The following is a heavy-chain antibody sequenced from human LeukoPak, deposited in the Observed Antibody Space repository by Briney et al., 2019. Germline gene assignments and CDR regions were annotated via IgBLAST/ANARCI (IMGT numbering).Heavy chain of an antibody. D-gene: IGHD6-13*01. J-gene: IGHJ4*01. CDR1: GFTFTDYW. CDR3: ARDGTAAGLYFDL. V-gene: IGHV3-7*01. Sequence: GGSLRLSCAVSGFTFTDYWMNWVRQAPGKGLEWVASIRQDGGEKSYVDSEKGRFTISRDNTKSSLYLQINSLRAEDTAVYYCARDGTAAGLYFDLWGQGTLVTVSS. CDR2: IRQDGGEK.